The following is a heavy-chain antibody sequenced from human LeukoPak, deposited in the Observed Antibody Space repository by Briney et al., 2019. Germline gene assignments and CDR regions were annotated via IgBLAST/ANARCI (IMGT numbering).Heavy chain of an antibody. D-gene: IGHD6-19*01. J-gene: IGHJ4*02. CDR1: GGSISSGSYY. Sequence: PSETLSLTCTVSGGSISSGSYYWSWIRQPAGKGLEWIGRIYTSGSTNYNPSLKSRVTISVDTSKNQFSLKLSSVTAADTAVYYCARGLVAVAGRGGYGYWGQGTLVTVSS. V-gene: IGHV4-61*02. CDR2: IYTSGST. CDR3: ARGLVAVAGRGGYGY.